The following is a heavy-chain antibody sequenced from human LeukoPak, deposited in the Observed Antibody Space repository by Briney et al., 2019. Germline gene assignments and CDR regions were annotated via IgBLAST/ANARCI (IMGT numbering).Heavy chain of an antibody. Sequence: PSETLSLTCAVYGGSFSGYYWSWIRQPPGKGLEWIGEINHSGSTNYNPSLKSRVTISVDTSKNQFSLKLSSVTAAGTAVYYCARGHRHWFDPWGQGTLVTVSS. CDR3: ARGHRHWFDP. CDR2: INHSGST. J-gene: IGHJ5*02. V-gene: IGHV4-34*01. CDR1: GGSFSGYY.